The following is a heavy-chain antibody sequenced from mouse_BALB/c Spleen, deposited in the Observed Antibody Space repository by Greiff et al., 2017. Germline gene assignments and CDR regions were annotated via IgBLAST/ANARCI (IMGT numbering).Heavy chain of an antibody. Sequence: DVKLVESGGDLVKPGGSLKLSCAASGFTFSSYGMSWVRQTPDKRLEWVATISSGGSYTYYPDSVKGRFTISRDNAKNTLYLQMSSLKSEDTAMYYCARRGDYYGSSTGAMDYWGQGTSVTVSS. J-gene: IGHJ4*01. D-gene: IGHD1-1*01. CDR3: ARRGDYYGSSTGAMDY. CDR1: GFTFSSYG. V-gene: IGHV5-6*02. CDR2: ISSGGSYT.